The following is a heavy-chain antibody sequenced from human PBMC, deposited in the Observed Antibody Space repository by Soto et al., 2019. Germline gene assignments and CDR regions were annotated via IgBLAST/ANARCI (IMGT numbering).Heavy chain of an antibody. CDR3: ARVTSAYGGNRGYYYYYGMDV. Sequence: PGGSLRLSCAASGFTFSSYWMSWVRQAPGKGLEWVANIKQDGSEKYYVDSVKGRFTISRDNAKNSLYLQMNSLRAEDTAVYYCARVTSAYGGNRGYYYYYGMDVWGQGTTVTVSS. V-gene: IGHV3-7*01. D-gene: IGHD4-17*01. CDR1: GFTFSSYW. J-gene: IGHJ6*02. CDR2: IKQDGSEK.